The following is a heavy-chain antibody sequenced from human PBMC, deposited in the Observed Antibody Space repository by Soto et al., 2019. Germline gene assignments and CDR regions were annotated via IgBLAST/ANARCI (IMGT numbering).Heavy chain of an antibody. CDR2: ITSNGDYT. CDR1: GFTFSSHA. V-gene: IGHV3-64*01. J-gene: IGHJ4*02. CDR3: ARLRDGYNLGY. Sequence: EVQLVESGGGLVQPGGSLRLSCAASGFTFSSHAMHWVRQAPGKGLEYVSAITSNGDYTYYANSVKGRFTISRDNSKNKLCLQMGSLRAEDMAVYYCARLRDGYNLGYWGQGTLVTVSS. D-gene: IGHD5-12*01.